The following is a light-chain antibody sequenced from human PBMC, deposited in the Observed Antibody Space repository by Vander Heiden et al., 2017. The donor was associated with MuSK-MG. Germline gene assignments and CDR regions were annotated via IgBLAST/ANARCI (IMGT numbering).Light chain of an antibody. J-gene: IGLJ2*01. Sequence: QSVLTQPPSVSGAPGQRVTLSCPGSSSHIGAGYDVHWYQQLPGAAPKLLIYSNTNRTAGGTDRFSGSKSGTSASPAITGLQAEDEDDFYCQSDDNSNVIFGGGTKLTVL. V-gene: IGLV1-40*01. CDR3: QSDDNSNVI. CDR2: SNT. CDR1: SSHIGAGYD.